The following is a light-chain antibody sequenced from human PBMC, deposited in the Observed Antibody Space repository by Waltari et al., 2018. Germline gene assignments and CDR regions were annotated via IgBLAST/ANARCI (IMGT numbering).Light chain of an antibody. Sequence: QSVLTQPPSVSGAPGQRVTISCPGHGSNIRAGSDVHWYQHLPGTAPKLLMYANSNRPSGVPDRFSGSKSGTSASLAITGLQAEDEADYYCQSHDRSLSGLVIFGGGTKLTVL. CDR2: ANS. V-gene: IGLV1-40*01. J-gene: IGLJ2*01. CDR1: GSNIRAGSD. CDR3: QSHDRSLSGLVI.